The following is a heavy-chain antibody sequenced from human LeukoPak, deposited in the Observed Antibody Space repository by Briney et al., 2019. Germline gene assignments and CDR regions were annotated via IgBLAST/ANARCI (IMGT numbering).Heavy chain of an antibody. CDR1: GGSISSYY. CDR2: IYYSGST. J-gene: IGHJ4*02. Sequence: SETLSLTCTISGGSISSYYWSWIRQPPGKGLEWIGYIYYSGSTNYNPSLKSRVTISVDTSKNQFSLKLSSVTATDTAVYYCARHSMTYSNSYFDYWGQGTLVTVSS. CDR3: ARHSMTYSNSYFDY. V-gene: IGHV4-59*08. D-gene: IGHD4-11*01.